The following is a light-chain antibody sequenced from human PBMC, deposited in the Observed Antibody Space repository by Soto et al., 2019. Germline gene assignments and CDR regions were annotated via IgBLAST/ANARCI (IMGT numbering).Light chain of an antibody. Sequence: QSVLTQPPSVSAAPGQKVTIACSGRSFNVGKNFVSWYRQLPGTAPKLLIYDNYKRPSGIPDRFSGSKSGTSATLGITGLQTGDEADYYCGTWDGRLSAYVFGTGTKLTVL. CDR2: DNY. V-gene: IGLV1-51*01. CDR3: GTWDGRLSAYV. J-gene: IGLJ1*01. CDR1: SFNVGKNF.